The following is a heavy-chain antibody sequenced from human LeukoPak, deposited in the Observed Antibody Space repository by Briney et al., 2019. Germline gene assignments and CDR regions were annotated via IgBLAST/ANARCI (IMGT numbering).Heavy chain of an antibody. CDR2: ISYDGSNK. D-gene: IGHD3-10*01. V-gene: IGHV3-30-3*01. J-gene: IGHJ4*02. CDR1: GFTFSSYA. CDR3: ARTYYYGSGSYYKGYFDY. Sequence: GRSLRLSCAASGFTFSSYAMHWVRQAPGKGLEWVAVISYDGSNKYYADSVKGRFTISRDNSKNTLYLQMNSLRAEGTAVYYCARTYYYGSGSYYKGYFDYWGQGTLVTVSS.